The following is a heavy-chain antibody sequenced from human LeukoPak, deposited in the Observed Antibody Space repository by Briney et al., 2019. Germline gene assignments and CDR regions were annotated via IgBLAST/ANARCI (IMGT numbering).Heavy chain of an antibody. D-gene: IGHD2-15*01. J-gene: IGHJ6*03. Sequence: SETLSLTCTVSGDSISSGDYYWSWIRQPAGKGLEWIGRISSSGSTNYNPSLKSRVTISVDTSKNQFSLKLSSVTAADTAVYYCARSVEGYCSGGSCYSYYYYMDVWGKGTTVTVSS. V-gene: IGHV4-61*02. CDR3: ARSVEGYCSGGSCYSYYYYMDV. CDR2: ISSSGST. CDR1: GDSISSGDYY.